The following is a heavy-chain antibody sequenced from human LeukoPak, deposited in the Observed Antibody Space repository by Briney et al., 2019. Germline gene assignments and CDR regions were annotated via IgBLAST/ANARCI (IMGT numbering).Heavy chain of an antibody. CDR2: INPNSGGT. CDR3: ARAGNIAEWFDP. D-gene: IGHD6-13*01. V-gene: IGHV1-2*02. Sequence: EASVKVSCKASGYTFTVYYMHWVRQAPGQGLEWMGWINPNSGGTNYAQKFQGRVTMTRDTSISTAYMELSRLRSDDTAVYYCARAGNIAEWFDPWGQGTLVTVSS. CDR1: GYTFTVYY. J-gene: IGHJ5*02.